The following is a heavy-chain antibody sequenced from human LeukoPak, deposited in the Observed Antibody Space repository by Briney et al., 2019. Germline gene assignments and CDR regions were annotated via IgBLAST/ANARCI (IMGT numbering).Heavy chain of an antibody. CDR3: ARSFGRWLQPY. Sequence: SVKVSCKASGGTFSSYTISWVRQAPGQGLEWMGRIIPILGIANYAQKFQGRVTITADKSTSTAYMELSSLRSEDTAVYYCARSFGRWLQPYWGQGTLVTVSS. J-gene: IGHJ4*02. CDR1: GGTFSSYT. CDR2: IIPILGIA. D-gene: IGHD5-24*01. V-gene: IGHV1-69*02.